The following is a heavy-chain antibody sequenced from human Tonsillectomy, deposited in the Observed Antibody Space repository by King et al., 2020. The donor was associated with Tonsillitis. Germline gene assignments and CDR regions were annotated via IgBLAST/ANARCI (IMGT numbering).Heavy chain of an antibody. CDR1: GFTFISYA. CDR2: ISGSGDST. CDR3: AKAGSDYDLRYYYYGMDV. J-gene: IGHJ6*02. D-gene: IGHD5-12*01. V-gene: IGHV3-23*04. Sequence: VQLVESGGGLVQPGGSLRLSCAASGFTFISYAMSWVRQAPGKGLEWVSAISGSGDSTYYTDSVKGRFTISRDNSKNTLYLQMISLRAEDTAIYYCAKAGSDYDLRYYYYGMDVWGHGTTVTVSS.